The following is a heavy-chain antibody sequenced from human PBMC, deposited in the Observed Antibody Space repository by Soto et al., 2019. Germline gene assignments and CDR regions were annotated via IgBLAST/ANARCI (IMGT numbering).Heavy chain of an antibody. V-gene: IGHV3-7*01. CDR3: ARGGAVTVYYYYYYGMDV. J-gene: IGHJ6*02. Sequence: PGGSLRLSCAASGFTFSSYWMSWVRQAPGKGLEWVANIKQDGSSTSYADSVKGRFTISRDNAKNTLYLQMNSLRAEDTAVYYCARGGAVTVYYYYYYGMDVWGQGTTVTVSS. D-gene: IGHD4-4*01. CDR2: IKQDGSST. CDR1: GFTFSSYW.